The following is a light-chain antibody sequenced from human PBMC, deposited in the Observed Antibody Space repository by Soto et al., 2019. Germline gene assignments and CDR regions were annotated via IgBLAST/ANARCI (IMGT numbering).Light chain of an antibody. CDR1: TSDVGSYDY. CDR3: CSYAGDFYV. J-gene: IGLJ1*01. Sequence: QSALTQPRSVSGSPGQSVAISCTGTTSDVGSYDYVSWYQQHPGKAPELIIFDVTKRPSGVPDRFSGSKSGNTASLTISGPQAEDEADYFCCSYAGDFYVFGSGTKLTVL. CDR2: DVT. V-gene: IGLV2-11*01.